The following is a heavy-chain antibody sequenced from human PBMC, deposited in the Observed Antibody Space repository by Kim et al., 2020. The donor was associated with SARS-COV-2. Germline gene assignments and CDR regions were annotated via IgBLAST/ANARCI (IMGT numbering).Heavy chain of an antibody. D-gene: IGHD6-13*01. Sequence: GGSLRLSCAASGFTFSSYEMNWVRQAPGKGLEWVSYISSSGSTIYYADSVKGRFTISRDNAKNSLYLQMNSLRVEDTAVYYCARTTLAARRFDPWGQGTLVTVSS. V-gene: IGHV3-48*03. CDR2: ISSSGSTI. CDR3: ARTTLAARRFDP. J-gene: IGHJ5*02. CDR1: GFTFSSYE.